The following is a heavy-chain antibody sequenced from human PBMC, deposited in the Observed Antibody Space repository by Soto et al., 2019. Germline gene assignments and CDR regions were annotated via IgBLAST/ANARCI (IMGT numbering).Heavy chain of an antibody. CDR1: GFTFDDYA. Sequence: EVQLVESGGGLVQPGRSLRLSCAASGFTFDDYAMHWVRQAPGKGLEWVSGISWNSGSIGYADSVKGRFTISRDNAKNSLYLQMYSLRAEDTALYYCAKGRGLQHWGQGTLVTVSS. J-gene: IGHJ1*01. CDR2: ISWNSGSI. D-gene: IGHD3-10*01. CDR3: AKGRGLQH. V-gene: IGHV3-9*01.